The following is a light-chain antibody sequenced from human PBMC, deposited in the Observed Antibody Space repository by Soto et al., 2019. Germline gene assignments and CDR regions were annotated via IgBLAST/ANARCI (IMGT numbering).Light chain of an antibody. CDR3: AAWDDSLSGLYV. V-gene: IGLV1-47*01. CDR1: SSNIGSNY. Sequence: QSVLTQPPSASGTPGQRVTISCSGSSSNIGSNYVYWYQQLPGTAPKLLMYRNNQRPSGVPDRFSGSQSGTSASLAISELRSEDEADNYCAAWDDSLSGLYVFGTGTKLTVL. J-gene: IGLJ1*01. CDR2: RNN.